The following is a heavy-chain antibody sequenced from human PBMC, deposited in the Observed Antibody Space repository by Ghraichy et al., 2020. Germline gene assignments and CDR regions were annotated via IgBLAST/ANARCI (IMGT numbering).Heavy chain of an antibody. CDR3: ARRGDSSAWRGDDY. Sequence: DSLNISCKGSGYTFTTYWIGWVRQMPGKGLEWMGIIHPGDSDTRYSPSFQGQVTISADKSISTAYLQWSSLKASDTAIYYCARRGDSSAWRGDDYWGQGTLVTVSS. CDR2: IHPGDSDT. D-gene: IGHD3-22*01. J-gene: IGHJ4*02. CDR1: GYTFTTYW. V-gene: IGHV5-51*01.